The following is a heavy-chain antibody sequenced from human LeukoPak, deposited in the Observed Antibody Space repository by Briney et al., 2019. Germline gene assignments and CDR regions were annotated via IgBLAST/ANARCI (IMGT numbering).Heavy chain of an antibody. V-gene: IGHV3-64D*06. Sequence: GGSLRLSCSASGFIFSGHTMHWVRQAPGKGLEYVSVISSDGDSTYYADYVKGRFTVSRDNSKNTLYLQMSSLRAEDTALYYCVGDRDCSSAGCYSDFAYWGQGTLVTVSS. J-gene: IGHJ4*02. D-gene: IGHD2-2*02. CDR2: ISSDGDST. CDR3: VGDRDCSSAGCYSDFAY. CDR1: GFIFSGHT.